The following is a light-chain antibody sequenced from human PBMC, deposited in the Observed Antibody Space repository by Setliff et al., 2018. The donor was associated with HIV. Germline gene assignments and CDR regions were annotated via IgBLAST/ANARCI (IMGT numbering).Light chain of an antibody. CDR2: DNN. CDR1: SSNIGSDA. V-gene: IGLV1-44*01. CDR3: AAWDVSLNGLV. Sequence: QSVLTQPPSASATSGQRVTISCSGSSSNIGSDAVSWYQQLPGTAPKLLIYDNNQRPSGVADRFSGSQSGTSASLAITGLQSEDEADYCCAAWDVSLNGLVFGAGTKVTVL. J-gene: IGLJ3*02.